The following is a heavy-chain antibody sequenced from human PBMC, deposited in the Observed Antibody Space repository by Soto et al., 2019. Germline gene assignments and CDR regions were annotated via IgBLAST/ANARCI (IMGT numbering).Heavy chain of an antibody. CDR3: ANSPPLPYCTNGVCYRSAPLDY. CDR2: IYSGGST. J-gene: IGHJ4*02. CDR1: GFTVSSNY. Sequence: GESLKISCAASGFTVSSNYMSWVRQAPGKGLEWVSVIYSGGSTYYADSVKGRFTISRHNSKNTLYLQMNSLRAEDTAVYYCANSPPLPYCTNGVCYRSAPLDYWGQGTLVTVSS. D-gene: IGHD2-8*01. V-gene: IGHV3-53*04.